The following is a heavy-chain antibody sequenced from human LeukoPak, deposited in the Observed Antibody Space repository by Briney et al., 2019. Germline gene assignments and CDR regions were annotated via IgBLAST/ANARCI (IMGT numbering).Heavy chain of an antibody. J-gene: IGHJ4*02. CDR2: IRRGGSRI. D-gene: IGHD2/OR15-2a*01. CDR1: GFSFSSYS. Sequence: GGSLRLSCAASGFSFSSYSMNWVRQAPGKGLEWISYIRRGGSRIYYADSVEGRFTISRDNAKNSLYLQVDSLRVEDTAVYYCTRDPHALDFWGQGTLVTVSS. V-gene: IGHV3-48*01. CDR3: TRDPHALDF.